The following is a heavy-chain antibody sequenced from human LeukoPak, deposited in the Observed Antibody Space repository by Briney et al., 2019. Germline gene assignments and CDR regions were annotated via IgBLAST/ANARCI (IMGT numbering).Heavy chain of an antibody. CDR1: GYTFTGYY. D-gene: IGHD1-1*01. CDR3: AGGLEPIYYYYGMDV. Sequence: ASVKVSCKASGYTFTGYYMHWVRQAPGQGLEWMGWINPNSGGTNYAQKFQGRVTMTRDTSISTAYMELSRLRSDDTAVYHCAGGLEPIYYYYGMDVWGQGTTVTVSS. V-gene: IGHV1-2*02. J-gene: IGHJ6*02. CDR2: INPNSGGT.